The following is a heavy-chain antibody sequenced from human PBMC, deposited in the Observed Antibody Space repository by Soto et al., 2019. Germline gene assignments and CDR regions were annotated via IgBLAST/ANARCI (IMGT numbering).Heavy chain of an antibody. V-gene: IGHV5-10-1*01. D-gene: IGHD6-19*01. CDR1: GYSFTSYW. CDR3: ARQRYTSGWLTGPNYYYYYGMDV. CDR2: IDPSDSYT. J-gene: IGHJ6*02. Sequence: EVQLVQSGAEVKKPGESLRISCKGSGYSFTSYWISWVRQMPGKGLEWMGRIDPSDSYTNYSPSFQGHVTISADKSISTAYLQWSSLKASDTAMSYCARQRYTSGWLTGPNYYYYYGMDVWGQGTTVTVSS.